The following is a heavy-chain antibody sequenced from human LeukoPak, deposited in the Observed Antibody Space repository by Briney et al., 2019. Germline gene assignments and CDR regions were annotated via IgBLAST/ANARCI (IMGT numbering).Heavy chain of an antibody. D-gene: IGHD5-18*01. Sequence: SVKVSCKASGGTFSSYAISWVRQAPGQGLEWMGRIIPIFGIANYAQKFQGRVTITADKSTSTAYMELSSLRSEDTAVYYCARDDPDTAMDPPNQFDPWGQGTLVTVSS. CDR1: GGTFSSYA. CDR3: ARDDPDTAMDPPNQFDP. V-gene: IGHV1-69*04. CDR2: IIPIFGIA. J-gene: IGHJ5*02.